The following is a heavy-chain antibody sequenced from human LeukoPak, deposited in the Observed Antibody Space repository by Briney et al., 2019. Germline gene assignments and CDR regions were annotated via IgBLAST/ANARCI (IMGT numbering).Heavy chain of an antibody. Sequence: TGGSLRLSCAASGFTFSNHGMNWVRQAPGKGLEWVSGISPSGDITYYADSVKGRFTISRDNSKNTLYLQMNSLRAEDTAVYYCAKVRYSSIHYMDFDYWGQGTLVTVSS. CDR2: ISPSGDIT. CDR1: GFTFSNHG. D-gene: IGHD6-13*01. CDR3: AKVRYSSIHYMDFDY. J-gene: IGHJ4*02. V-gene: IGHV3-23*01.